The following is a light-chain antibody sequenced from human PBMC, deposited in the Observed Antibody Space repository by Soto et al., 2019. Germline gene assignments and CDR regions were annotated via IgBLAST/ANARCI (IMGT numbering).Light chain of an antibody. V-gene: IGLV2-14*01. J-gene: IGLJ2*01. CDR3: ATWDSRLRALL. CDR2: EVS. Sequence: QSALTQPASVSGSPGQSITIYCTGTSGDVGGYKFVSWYQQHPGKAPKLMIYEVSNRPSGVSSRFSGSKSGNTASLTISGLQAGDEGDYYCATWDSRLRALLFGGGTKVTVL. CDR1: SGDVGGYKF.